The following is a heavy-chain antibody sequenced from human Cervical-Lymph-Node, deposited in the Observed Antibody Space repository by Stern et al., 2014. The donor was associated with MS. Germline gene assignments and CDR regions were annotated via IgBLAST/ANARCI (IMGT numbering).Heavy chain of an antibody. V-gene: IGHV3-53*01. D-gene: IGHD1-1*01. Sequence: EVQLVESGGGVIQPGGSLRLSCTASGFTVSRDYMTWVRQAPGKGLAWVSLITNVESAFYTDSVKGRFTISRDDSKNTVYLHMTSLRAEDTAMYYCARDTSSPERSDWWGQGTLVTVSS. CDR2: ITNVESA. CDR3: ARDTSSPERSDW. J-gene: IGHJ4*02. CDR1: GFTVSRDY.